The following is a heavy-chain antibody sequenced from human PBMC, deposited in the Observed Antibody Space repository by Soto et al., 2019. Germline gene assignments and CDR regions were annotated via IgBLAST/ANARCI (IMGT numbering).Heavy chain of an antibody. D-gene: IGHD3-16*02. CDR1: GFTFSSYS. Sequence: GGSLRLSCAASGFTFSSYSMNWVRQAPGKGLEWVSYISSSSSTIYYADSVKGRFTISRDNAKNSLYLQMNSLRDEDTAVYYCARDGSFWYDYVWGSYRYTAIEAFDIWGQGTMVTVSS. CDR2: ISSSSSTI. V-gene: IGHV3-48*02. CDR3: ARDGSFWYDYVWGSYRYTAIEAFDI. J-gene: IGHJ3*02.